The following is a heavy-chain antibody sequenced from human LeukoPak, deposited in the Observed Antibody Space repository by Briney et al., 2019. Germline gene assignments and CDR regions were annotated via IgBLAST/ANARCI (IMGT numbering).Heavy chain of an antibody. CDR2: TYYKSKWYN. J-gene: IGHJ4*02. V-gene: IGHV6-1*01. Sequence: SQTLSLTCAITGDRVFSNRAAWHWIRQSPSRGLEWLGRTYYKSKWYNDYAMAVKSRISINPDTSNNQFSLQLNSVTPDDTAVYYCARGAAEYSYFRLWRRGTLVTVSS. CDR1: GDRVFSNRAA. CDR3: ARGAAEYSYFRL. D-gene: IGHD3-9*01.